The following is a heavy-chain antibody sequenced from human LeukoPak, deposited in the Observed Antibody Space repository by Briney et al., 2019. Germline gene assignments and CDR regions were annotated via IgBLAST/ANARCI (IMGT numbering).Heavy chain of an antibody. CDR3: ARMYSGTYGGIDY. CDR1: GFSISSYY. Sequence: SETLSLTCTVSGFSISSYYWSWLRQPAGEGLEWIGRIYSSGSTNYNPALRSRVTLSVATSKNQFSLKLSSVTAADTAVYYCARMYSGTYGGIDYWGQGTLVTVSS. D-gene: IGHD1-26*01. CDR2: IYSSGST. V-gene: IGHV4-4*07. J-gene: IGHJ4*02.